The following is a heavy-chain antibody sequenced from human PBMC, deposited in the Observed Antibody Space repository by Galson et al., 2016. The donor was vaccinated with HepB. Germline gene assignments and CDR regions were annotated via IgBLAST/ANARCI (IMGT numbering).Heavy chain of an antibody. CDR3: ARDRTVNTEEPYFDY. Sequence: SVKVSCKASGYTFSTYYIHWVRQAPGQGLEWMGMISPLGGRTSYAQKFQGRVTMTRNTSTSTVYMELSSLRSEDTAVYFCARDRTVNTEEPYFDYWGQGTLVTVSS. CDR2: ISPLGGRT. J-gene: IGHJ4*02. CDR1: GYTFSTYY. V-gene: IGHV1-46*01. D-gene: IGHD4-17*01.